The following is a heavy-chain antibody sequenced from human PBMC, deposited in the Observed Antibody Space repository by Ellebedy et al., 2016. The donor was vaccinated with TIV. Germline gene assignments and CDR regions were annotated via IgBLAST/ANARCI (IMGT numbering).Heavy chain of an antibody. D-gene: IGHD2/OR15-2a*01. J-gene: IGHJ6*02. V-gene: IGHV3-7*01. CDR1: GFTFGSYW. CDR3: AREYNRGYPRYYFHGMDV. Sequence: PGGSLRLSCAASGFTFGSYWMNWVRQAPGKGLEWVANINGGGSATYYVDSVKGRFRISRDNAKNSLYLEMRSLRADDTAVYFCAREYNRGYPRYYFHGMDVWGQGTTVTVSS. CDR2: INGGGSAT.